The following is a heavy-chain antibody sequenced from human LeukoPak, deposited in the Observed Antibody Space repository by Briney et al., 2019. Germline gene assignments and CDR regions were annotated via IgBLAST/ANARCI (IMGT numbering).Heavy chain of an antibody. Sequence: PSETLSLTCTVSGGSISSGGYYWSWIRQPPGKGLEWIGYIYHSGSTYYNPSLKSRVTISVDRSKNQFSLKLSSVTAADTAVYYCARVSGGRFLEWSYDAFDIWGQGTMVTVSS. CDR2: IYHSGST. J-gene: IGHJ3*02. D-gene: IGHD3-3*01. V-gene: IGHV4-30-2*01. CDR3: ARVSGGRFLEWSYDAFDI. CDR1: GGSISSGGYY.